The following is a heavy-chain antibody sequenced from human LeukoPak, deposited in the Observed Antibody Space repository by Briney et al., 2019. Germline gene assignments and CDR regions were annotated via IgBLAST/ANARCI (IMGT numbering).Heavy chain of an antibody. CDR1: GGSISSYY. CDR3: ASSDSSGYYDN. CDR2: IYYSGNT. D-gene: IGHD3-22*01. V-gene: IGHV4-59*01. Sequence: SETLSLTCTVSGGSISSYYWTWIRQPPGKGLEWIGYIYYSGNTNHNPSLKSRVTISVGTSKNQFSLKLSSVTAADTAVYYCASSDSSGYYDNWGQGTLVTVSS. J-gene: IGHJ4*02.